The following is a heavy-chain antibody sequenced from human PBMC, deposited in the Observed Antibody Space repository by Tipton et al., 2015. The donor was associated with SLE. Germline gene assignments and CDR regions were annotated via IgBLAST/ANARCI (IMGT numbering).Heavy chain of an antibody. CDR1: GGSLSGYY. CDR2: INHSGST. V-gene: IGHV4-34*01. D-gene: IGHD2-2*01. J-gene: IGHJ3*02. Sequence: LRLSCAVYGGSLSGYYWSWIRQPPGKGLEWIGEINHSGSTNYNPSLKSRVTISVDTSKNQFSLKLSSVTAADTAVYYCARGGGYCSSTSCLGAAFDIWGQGTMVTVSS. CDR3: ARGGGYCSSTSCLGAAFDI.